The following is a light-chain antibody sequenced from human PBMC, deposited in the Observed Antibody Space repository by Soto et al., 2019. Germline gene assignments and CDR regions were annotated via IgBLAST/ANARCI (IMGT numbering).Light chain of an antibody. CDR1: SSDIGGYKH. V-gene: IGLV2-14*01. J-gene: IGLJ3*02. CDR3: QSYDRSLSAWV. CDR2: EVS. Sequence: QSVLTQPASVSGSLGQSITISCTGSSSDIGGYKHVSWYQQHPGKAPKLMIYEVSNRPSGVSNRLSASKSGNTASLTISGLQAEDEADYYCQSYDRSLSAWVFGGGTKVTVL.